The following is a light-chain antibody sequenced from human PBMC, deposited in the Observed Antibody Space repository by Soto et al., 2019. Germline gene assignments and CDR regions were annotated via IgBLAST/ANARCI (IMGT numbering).Light chain of an antibody. Sequence: EIVLTQSPGTLSLSPGERATLSCRASQSVSSSYLAWYQQKPGQAPRLLIYGASSRATGISDRFSGSGSGTDFTLTIIRLEPEDFAVYYCQQYDILPWTFGQGTMVEIK. CDR2: GAS. CDR1: QSVSSSY. V-gene: IGKV3-20*01. CDR3: QQYDILPWT. J-gene: IGKJ1*01.